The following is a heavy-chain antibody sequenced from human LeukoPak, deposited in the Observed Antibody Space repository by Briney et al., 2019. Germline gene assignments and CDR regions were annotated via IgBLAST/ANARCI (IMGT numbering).Heavy chain of an antibody. CDR1: GFTFSSYA. D-gene: IGHD1-26*01. CDR3: AKGTRSGTYYFDY. Sequence: GGSLRLSCAASGFTFSSYAMSWVRQAPGKGLEWVSAISGSGGSTYYADSVKGRFTISRDNSKNTLYLQMNSLRAEDTAVYYCAKGTRSGTYYFDYWGQRTLVTVSS. CDR2: ISGSGGST. J-gene: IGHJ4*02. V-gene: IGHV3-23*01.